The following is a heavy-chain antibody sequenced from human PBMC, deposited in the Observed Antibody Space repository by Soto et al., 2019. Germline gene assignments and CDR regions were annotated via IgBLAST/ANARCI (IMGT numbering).Heavy chain of an antibody. CDR2: INTGNGDT. Sequence: ASVKVSCKPSGYTFTSYLIYWVRQAPGQRLEWMGWINTGNGDTKYSQKFQGRVTITRDTSASTAYMELSSLTSEDTAVYYCAIGNCGYICYHDYCGQGTLVTVSS. D-gene: IGHD5-12*01. CDR3: AIGNCGYICYHDY. V-gene: IGHV1-3*04. J-gene: IGHJ4*02. CDR1: GYTFTSYL.